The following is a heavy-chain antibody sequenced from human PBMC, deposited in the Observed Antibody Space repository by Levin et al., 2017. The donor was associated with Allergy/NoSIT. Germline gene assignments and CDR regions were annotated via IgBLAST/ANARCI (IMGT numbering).Heavy chain of an antibody. CDR3: ARGLASIAARTHAFDI. CDR2: IYYSGST. D-gene: IGHD6-6*01. Sequence: SETLSLTCTVSGGSISSYYWSWIRQPPGKGLEWIGYIYYSGSTNYNPSLKSRVTISVDTSKNQFSLKLSSVTAADTAVYYCARGLASIAARTHAFDIWGQGTMVTVSS. V-gene: IGHV4-59*01. CDR1: GGSISSYY. J-gene: IGHJ3*02.